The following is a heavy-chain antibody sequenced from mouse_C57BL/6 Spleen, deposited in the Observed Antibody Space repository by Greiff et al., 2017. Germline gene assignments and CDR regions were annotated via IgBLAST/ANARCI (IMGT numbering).Heavy chain of an antibody. J-gene: IGHJ2*01. Sequence: QVQLQQPGAELVMPGASVKLSCKASGYTFTSYWMHWVKQRPGQGLEWIGEIDPSDSYTNYNQKFKGKSTLTVDKSSSTAYMQLSSLTSEDSAVYYCARGDYGSSFFDYWGPGTTLTVSS. V-gene: IGHV1-69*01. CDR2: IDPSDSYT. D-gene: IGHD1-1*01. CDR1: GYTFTSYW. CDR3: ARGDYGSSFFDY.